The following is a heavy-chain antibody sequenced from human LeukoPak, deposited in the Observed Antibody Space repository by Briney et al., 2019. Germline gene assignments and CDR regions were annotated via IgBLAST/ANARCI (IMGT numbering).Heavy chain of an antibody. CDR3: ARDKLDLGTRYYDFWSGYSSRGMDV. D-gene: IGHD3-3*01. CDR1: GYTFTSYG. V-gene: IGHV1-18*01. CDR2: ISAYNGNT. J-gene: IGHJ6*02. Sequence: ASVKVSCKASGYTFTSYGISWVRQAPGQGLEWMGWISAYNGNTNYAQKLQGRVTMTTDTSTSTAYMELRSLRSDDTAVYYCARDKLDLGTRYYDFWSGYSSRGMDVWGQGTTVTVS.